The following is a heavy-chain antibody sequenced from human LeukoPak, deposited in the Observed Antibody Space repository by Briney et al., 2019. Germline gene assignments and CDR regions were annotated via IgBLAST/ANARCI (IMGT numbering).Heavy chain of an antibody. V-gene: IGHV3-23*01. Sequence: HAGGSLRLSCTAFKFTFSNYAMSWVRQAPGKRLEWVSVISGSGGSTYYADSVKGRFTISRDNSKDTLFLQMNSLRTEDTAVYYCAKRSNFWTGYLDYWGQGALVTVSS. CDR2: ISGSGGST. D-gene: IGHD3/OR15-3a*01. CDR1: KFTFSNYA. J-gene: IGHJ4*02. CDR3: AKRSNFWTGYLDY.